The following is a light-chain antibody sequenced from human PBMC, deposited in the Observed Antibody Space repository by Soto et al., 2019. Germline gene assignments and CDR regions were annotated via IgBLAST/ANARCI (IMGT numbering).Light chain of an antibody. CDR2: ATS. V-gene: IGKV3-20*01. J-gene: IGKJ2*01. CDR3: QQYNSSPYT. CDR1: QSITSTY. Sequence: EIVLTQSPGTLSLSPGERATLSCRASQSITSTYLAWYQQKSGQAPRLLIYATSSRATGIPDRFSGSGSRTDLTLTISRLEPEDFAVYYCQQYNSSPYTFGQGTNLEIK.